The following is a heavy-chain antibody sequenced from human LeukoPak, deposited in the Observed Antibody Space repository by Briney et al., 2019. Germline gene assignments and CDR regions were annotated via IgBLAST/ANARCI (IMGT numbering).Heavy chain of an antibody. CDR3: ARGSITMVRGVRRNNWFDP. J-gene: IGHJ5*02. CDR2: IIPILGIA. V-gene: IGHV1-69*04. D-gene: IGHD3-10*01. CDR1: GYTFTSYY. Sequence: GASVTVSCKASGYTFTSYYMHWVRQAPGQGLEWMGRIIPILGIANYAQKFQGRVTITADKSTSTAYMELSSLRSEDTAVYYCARGSITMVRGVRRNNWFDPWGQGTLVTVSS.